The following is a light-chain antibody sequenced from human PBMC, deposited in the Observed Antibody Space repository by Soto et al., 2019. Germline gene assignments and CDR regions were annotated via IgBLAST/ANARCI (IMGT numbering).Light chain of an antibody. CDR3: QERSTWSS. Sequence: EIVLTQFPATLSLSPGETATLSCRASQSVGSYLGWYQQKPGQAPRLLMYGTSNRATGIPARFVGSGSGTGFTLNVISLEPEEFAVYYCQERSTWSSFGPGTKVDIK. CDR1: QSVGSY. J-gene: IGKJ3*01. V-gene: IGKV3-11*01. CDR2: GTS.